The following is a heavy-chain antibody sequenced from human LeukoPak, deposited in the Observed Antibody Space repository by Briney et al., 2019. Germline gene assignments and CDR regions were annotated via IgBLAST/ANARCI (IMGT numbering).Heavy chain of an antibody. CDR1: GFTFSSYG. CDR3: ARESGFGELLFDY. CDR2: ISYDGSNK. Sequence: GRSLRLSCAASGFTFSSYGMHWVRQAPGKGLGWVAVISYDGSNKYYADSVKGRFTISRDNSKNTPYLQMNSLRAEDTAVYYCARESGFGELLFDYWGQGTLVTVSS. J-gene: IGHJ4*02. V-gene: IGHV3-30*03. D-gene: IGHD3-10*01.